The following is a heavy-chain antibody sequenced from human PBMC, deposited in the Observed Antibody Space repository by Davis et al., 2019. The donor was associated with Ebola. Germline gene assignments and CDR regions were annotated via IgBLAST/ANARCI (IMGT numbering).Heavy chain of an antibody. CDR3: ARVGRGGGRRGGYGYYFDY. CDR1: GGSFSGYY. CDR2: INHSGST. V-gene: IGHV4-34*01. Sequence: SETLSLTCAVYGGSFSGYYWSWIRQPPGKGLEWIGEINHSGSTNYNPSLKSRVTISVDTSKNQFSLKLSSVTAADTAVYYCARVGRGGGRRGGYGYYFDYWGQGTLVTVSS. J-gene: IGHJ4*02. D-gene: IGHD5-24*01.